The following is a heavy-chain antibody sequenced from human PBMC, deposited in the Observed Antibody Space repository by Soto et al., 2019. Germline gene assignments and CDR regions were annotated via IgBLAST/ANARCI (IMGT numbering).Heavy chain of an antibody. CDR2: IYHSGST. CDR3: ASTQTTVTSYDY. D-gene: IGHD4-17*01. J-gene: IGHJ4*02. V-gene: IGHV4-30-2*01. CDR1: GGSISSGGYS. Sequence: QLQLRESGSGLVKPSQTLSLTCAVSGGSISSGGYSWRWIRQPPGKGLEWIGYIYHSGSTYYNPSLNSRVTISVDRSKNQFSLQLSSVTAADTAVYYWASTQTTVTSYDYWGQGTLVTVPS.